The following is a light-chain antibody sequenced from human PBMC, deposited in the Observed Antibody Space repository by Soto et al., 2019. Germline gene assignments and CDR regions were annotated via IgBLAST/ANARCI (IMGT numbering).Light chain of an antibody. V-gene: IGKV3D-20*02. Sequence: EIVLTQYPGTLSLSPGERATLSCRASQSVSSSYLAWYQQKPGQAPRLLIYGASSRATGIPARFSGSGSGTDFTLTISSLEPEDFAVYYCQHRNSRPFSFGPGTKVDIK. CDR2: GAS. CDR3: QHRNSRPFS. J-gene: IGKJ3*01. CDR1: QSVSSSY.